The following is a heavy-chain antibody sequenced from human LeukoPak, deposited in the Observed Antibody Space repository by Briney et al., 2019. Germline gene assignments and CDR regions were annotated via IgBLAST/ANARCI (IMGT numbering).Heavy chain of an antibody. CDR1: GFTFSSYW. CDR3: ARERWVATVVTRRWFDP. J-gene: IGHJ5*02. Sequence: PGGSLRLSCAASGFTFSSYWMSWVRQAPGKGLELVANIKQDGSEKYYVDSVKGRFTISRDNAKNSLYLQMNSLRAEDTAVYYCARERWVATVVTRRWFDPWGQGTLVTVSS. D-gene: IGHD4-23*01. CDR2: IKQDGSEK. V-gene: IGHV3-7*01.